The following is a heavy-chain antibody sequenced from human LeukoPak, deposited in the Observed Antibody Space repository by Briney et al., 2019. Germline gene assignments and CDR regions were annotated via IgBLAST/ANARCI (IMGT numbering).Heavy chain of an antibody. CDR2: IYYSGST. J-gene: IGHJ4*02. CDR3: ARKRNYYGGNAFDY. Sequence: SETLSLTCTVSGGSISSYYWSWIRQPPGKGLEWIGYIYYSGSTNYNPSLKSRVTISVDTSKNQFSLKLSSVTAADTAVYYCARKRNYYGGNAFDYWGQGTLVTVSS. CDR1: GGSISSYY. D-gene: IGHD4-23*01. V-gene: IGHV4-59*08.